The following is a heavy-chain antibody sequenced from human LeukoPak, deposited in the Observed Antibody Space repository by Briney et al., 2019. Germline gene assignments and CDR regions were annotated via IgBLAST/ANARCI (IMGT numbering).Heavy chain of an antibody. CDR2: IYYSGNT. CDR3: ARGNYYRGPFDY. J-gene: IGHJ4*02. Sequence: SETLSLTCTVSGGSISSGSVHWGWIRRPPGKGLEWIGSIYYSGNTYYNPSLKSRVTMSVDTSKNQFSLKLSSVTAADTAVYYCARGNYYRGPFDYWGQGTLVTVSS. V-gene: IGHV4-39*01. CDR1: GGSISSGSVH. D-gene: IGHD3-10*01.